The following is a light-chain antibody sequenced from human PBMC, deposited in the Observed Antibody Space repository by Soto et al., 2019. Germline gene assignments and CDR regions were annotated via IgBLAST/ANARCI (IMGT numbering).Light chain of an antibody. CDR1: SSDVGAYKY. V-gene: IGLV2-14*01. J-gene: IGLJ2*01. Sequence: QSALTQPASVSGYPGQSITISCTGTSSDVGAYKYVSWYQQHPGKAPKLMIYEVSNRPSGVSNRFSGSKSGNTASLTISGLQAEDEADYYCSSYSSSRDVFFGGGTKLTVL. CDR3: SSYSSSRDVF. CDR2: EVS.